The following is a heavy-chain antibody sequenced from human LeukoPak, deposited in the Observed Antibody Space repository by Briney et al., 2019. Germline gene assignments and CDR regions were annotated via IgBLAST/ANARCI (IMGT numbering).Heavy chain of an antibody. CDR1: GYTLTELS. CDR2: FDPEDGET. Sequence: ASVKVSCKVSGYTLTELSMHWVRQAPGKGLEWMGGFDPEDGETIYAQKFQGRVTMTEDTSTDTAYMELSSLRSEDTAVYYCARFGQWLAWTDRAFDIWGQGTMVTVSS. J-gene: IGHJ3*02. D-gene: IGHD6-19*01. V-gene: IGHV1-24*01. CDR3: ARFGQWLAWTDRAFDI.